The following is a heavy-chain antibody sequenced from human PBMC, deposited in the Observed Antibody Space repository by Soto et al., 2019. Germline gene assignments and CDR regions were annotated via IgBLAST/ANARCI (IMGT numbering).Heavy chain of an antibody. CDR1: GGSVSSGDYF. CDR2: TYDSGSS. J-gene: IGHJ4*02. D-gene: IGHD5-12*01. CDR3: AREKGYISGPNNFDS. Sequence: QVQLEESGPGLVKPSQTLSLTCTVSGGSVSSGDYFWSGIRQPPGKGLEWIGYTYDSGSSYYNPSRESRATMSVDTSKIQFSLKLSSVAAADSAMYYCAREKGYISGPNNFDSWGQGTLVTVSS. V-gene: IGHV4-30-4*01.